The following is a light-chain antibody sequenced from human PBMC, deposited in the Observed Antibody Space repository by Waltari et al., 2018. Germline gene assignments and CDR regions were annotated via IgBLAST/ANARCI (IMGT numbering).Light chain of an antibody. V-gene: IGKV3-20*01. Sequence: EIVLTQSPGTLSLSPGERATLYCRASQSVSNSYLAWYQQKPGQAPRLRIYGASSSATSIPDRFSGSESGTDFTLTISRLEPEDFAVYYCQQYGSSPRTFGQGTKVEIK. CDR1: QSVSNSY. CDR2: GAS. CDR3: QQYGSSPRT. J-gene: IGKJ1*01.